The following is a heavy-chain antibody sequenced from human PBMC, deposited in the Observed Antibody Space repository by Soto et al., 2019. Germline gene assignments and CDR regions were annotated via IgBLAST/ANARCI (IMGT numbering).Heavy chain of an antibody. CDR2: INPNSGGT. D-gene: IGHD3-22*01. J-gene: IGHJ4*02. V-gene: IGHV1-2*02. CDR1: GYTFTGYY. CDR3: ARGYYDSSGYPPTW. Sequence: ASVKVSCKASGYTFTGYYMHWVRQAPGQGLEWMGWINPNSGGTNYAQKFQGRVTMTRDTSISTAYMELSRLTSDDTAVYYCARGYYDSSGYPPTWWGQGXLVTVYS.